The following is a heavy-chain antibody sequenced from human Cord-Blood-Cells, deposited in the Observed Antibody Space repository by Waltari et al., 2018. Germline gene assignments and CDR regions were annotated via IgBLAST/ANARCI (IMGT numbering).Heavy chain of an antibody. D-gene: IGHD3-3*01. CDR1: GGSISSHY. CDR2: IYFSGST. Sequence: QVQLQESGPGLVKPSETLSLTCTVSGGSISSHYWSWIRQPPGKGLEWIWYIYFSGSTTYNPSLKSRVTISGDTAKNQFSLKLSSVTAADTAVYYCARGANDFWSGYYNYWGQGTLVTVSS. CDR3: ARGANDFWSGYYNY. V-gene: IGHV4-59*11. J-gene: IGHJ4*02.